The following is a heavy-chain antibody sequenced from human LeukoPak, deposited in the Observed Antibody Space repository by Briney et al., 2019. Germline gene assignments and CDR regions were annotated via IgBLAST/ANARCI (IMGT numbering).Heavy chain of an antibody. J-gene: IGHJ3*02. CDR3: AKERVRLRSDLDAFDS. D-gene: IGHD3-16*01. Sequence: GRSLRLSCAASGFTFDDYAMHWVRQAPGKGLEWVSGISWNSGSIGYADAVKGRFTISRDNSKNTLYLQMNSLRAEDTAEYYCAKERVRLRSDLDAFDSWGQGTMVTV. CDR1: GFTFDDYA. V-gene: IGHV3-9*01. CDR2: ISWNSGSI.